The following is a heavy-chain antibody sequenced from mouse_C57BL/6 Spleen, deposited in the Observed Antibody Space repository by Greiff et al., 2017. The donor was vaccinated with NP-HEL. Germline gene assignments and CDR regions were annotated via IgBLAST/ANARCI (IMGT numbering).Heavy chain of an antibody. Sequence: EVKLVESGGGLVKPGGSLKLSCAASGFTFSSYAMSWVRQTPEKRLEWVATISDGGSYTYYPDNVKGRFTISSDNAKNNLYLQMSHLKSEDTAMYYCARGGLGLAWFAYWGQGTLVTVSA. CDR1: GFTFSSYA. CDR3: ARGGLGLAWFAY. D-gene: IGHD4-1*01. CDR2: ISDGGSYT. V-gene: IGHV5-4*03. J-gene: IGHJ3*01.